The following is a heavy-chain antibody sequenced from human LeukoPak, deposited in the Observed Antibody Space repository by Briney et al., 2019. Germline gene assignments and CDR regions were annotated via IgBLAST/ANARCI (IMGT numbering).Heavy chain of an antibody. J-gene: IGHJ4*02. CDR1: GGSITTGIYY. V-gene: IGHV4-39*01. CDR3: VRHGSGYTSSWYCPLDY. Sequence: KPSETLSLTCAVSGGSITTGIYYWGWIRQPPGKGLEWIGNIYYSGITHYNPSFESRLTISVDTSKNQLSLKLSSVTAADTAVYYCVRHGSGYTSSWYCPLDYWGQGTLVTVSS. CDR2: IYYSGIT. D-gene: IGHD6-13*01.